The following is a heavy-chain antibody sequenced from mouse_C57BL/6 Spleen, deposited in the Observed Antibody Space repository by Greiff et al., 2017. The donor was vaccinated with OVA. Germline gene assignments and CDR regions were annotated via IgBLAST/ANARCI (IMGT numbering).Heavy chain of an antibody. D-gene: IGHD2-4*01. CDR2: IYPGDGDT. CDR3: ARGIYYDYDWYFDV. CDR1: GYAFSSYW. Sequence: VQLQQSGAELVKPGASVKISCKASGYAFSSYWMNWVKQRPGKGLEWIGQIYPGDGDTNYNGKFKGKATLTADKSSSTAYMQLSSLTSEDSAVDFCARGIYYDYDWYFDVWGTGTTVTVSS. J-gene: IGHJ1*03. V-gene: IGHV1-80*01.